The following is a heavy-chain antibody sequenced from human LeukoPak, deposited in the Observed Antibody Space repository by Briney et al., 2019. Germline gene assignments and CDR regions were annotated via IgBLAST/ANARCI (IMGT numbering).Heavy chain of an antibody. CDR1: GFTFSDYY. Sequence: GGSLRLSCVASGFTFSDYYMSWIRQAPGKGLQWVSYIRSSGTTIHYADSVKGRFTISRDNAKNSLYLQMNSLRAEDTAVYYCARDRGAVTDVFDYWGQGTLVTVSS. CDR3: ARDRGAVTDVFDY. V-gene: IGHV3-11*04. CDR2: IRSSGTTI. J-gene: IGHJ4*02. D-gene: IGHD6-19*01.